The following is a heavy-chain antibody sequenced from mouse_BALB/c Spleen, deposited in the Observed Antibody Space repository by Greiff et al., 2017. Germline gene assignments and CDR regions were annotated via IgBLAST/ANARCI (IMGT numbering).Heavy chain of an antibody. V-gene: IGHV5-12-2*01. Sequence: EVQRVESGGGLVQPGGSLKLSCAASGFTFSSYTMSWVRQTPEKRLEWVAYISNGGGSTYYPDTVKGRFTISRDNAKNTLYLQMSSLKSEDTAMYYCARHVVRRGDAMDYWGQGTSVTVSS. J-gene: IGHJ4*01. CDR1: GFTFSSYT. CDR3: ARHVVRRGDAMDY. CDR2: ISNGGGST. D-gene: IGHD2-14*01.